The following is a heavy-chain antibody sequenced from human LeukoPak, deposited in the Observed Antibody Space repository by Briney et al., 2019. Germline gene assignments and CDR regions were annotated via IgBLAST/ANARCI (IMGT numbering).Heavy chain of an antibody. V-gene: IGHV3-7*01. CDR2: IKQDGSEK. Sequence: PGGSLRLSCAASGFTFSSYWMSWVRQAPGKGLEWVANIKQDGSEKYYVDSVKGRFTISRDNAKNSLYLQMHSLRVEDTAVYSCVRGPELETMYRHFDYWGQGTLVTVSS. J-gene: IGHJ4*02. CDR3: VRGPELETMYRHFDY. CDR1: GFTFSSYW. D-gene: IGHD1-26*01.